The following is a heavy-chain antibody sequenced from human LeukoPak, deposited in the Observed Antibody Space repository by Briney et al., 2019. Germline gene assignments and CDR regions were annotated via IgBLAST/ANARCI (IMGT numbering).Heavy chain of an antibody. CDR2: IYYSGST. CDR3: ARHQAARRNFDY. CDR1: GGSISSGDYY. D-gene: IGHD6-6*01. V-gene: IGHV4-39*01. Sequence: SQTLSLTCTVSGGSISSGDYYWSWIRQPPGKGLEWIGSIYYSGSTYYNPSLKSRVTISVDTSKNQFSLKLSSVTAADTAVYYCARHQAARRNFDYWGQGTLVTVSS. J-gene: IGHJ4*02.